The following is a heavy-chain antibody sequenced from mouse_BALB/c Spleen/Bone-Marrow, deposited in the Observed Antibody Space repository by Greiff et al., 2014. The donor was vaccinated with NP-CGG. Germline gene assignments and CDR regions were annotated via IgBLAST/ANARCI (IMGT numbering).Heavy chain of an antibody. Sequence: DVQLQESGGDLVKPGGSLKLSCAASGFTLSSYGMSWGRQTPDKRLEWVATISSGGSNTYYPDSVKGRFTISRDNAKNTLYLQMSSLKSEDTAMYYCARHQRYYAMDYWGQGTSVTVSS. J-gene: IGHJ4*01. CDR1: GFTLSSYG. CDR3: ARHQRYYAMDY. CDR2: ISSGGSNT. V-gene: IGHV5-6*01.